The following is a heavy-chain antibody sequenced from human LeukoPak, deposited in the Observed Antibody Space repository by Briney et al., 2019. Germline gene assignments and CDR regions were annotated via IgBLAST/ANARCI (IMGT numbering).Heavy chain of an antibody. V-gene: IGHV4-34*01. Sequence: SETLSLTCAVYGGSFSGYYWSWIRQPPGKGLEWIGEINHSGSTNYNPSLKSRVTISVDTSKNQFSLKLSSVTAADTVVYYCARRPCSGGSCYFRTDAFDIWGQGTMVTVSS. CDR3: ARRPCSGGSCYFRTDAFDI. CDR1: GGSFSGYY. D-gene: IGHD2-15*01. CDR2: INHSGST. J-gene: IGHJ3*02.